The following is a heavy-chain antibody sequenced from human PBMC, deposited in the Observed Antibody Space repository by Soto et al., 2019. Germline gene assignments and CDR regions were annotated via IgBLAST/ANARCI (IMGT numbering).Heavy chain of an antibody. CDR3: ARHAPYSSPSSDNMDF. CDR2: VSAYNGNT. CDR1: GYTFTTYG. D-gene: IGHD6-13*01. V-gene: IGHV1-18*01. Sequence: QVQLVQSGAEVRKPGASVKVYCKASGYTFTTYGVTWVRQAPGQGLEWRGWVSAYNGNTNYAKRLQGRVNMTTDTTNSTAYMELRSLRSDDTAVYYCARHAPYSSPSSDNMDFWGQGTTVTVSS. J-gene: IGHJ6*02.